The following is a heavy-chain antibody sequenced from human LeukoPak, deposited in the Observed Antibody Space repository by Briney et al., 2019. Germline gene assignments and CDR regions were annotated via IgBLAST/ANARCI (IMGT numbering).Heavy chain of an antibody. CDR2: LSNSGGST. D-gene: IGHD4-23*01. CDR1: GFTFSSYA. Sequence: GGSLRPSCATAGFTFSSYAMSWVRQAPGKGLEWVSGLSNSGGSTYYADSVKGRFTISRDNSKNTLYLQMNSLRAEDTAVYYCAKDGIAGADNSHFDNWGQGTLVTVSS. J-gene: IGHJ4*02. V-gene: IGHV3-23*01. CDR3: AKDGIAGADNSHFDN.